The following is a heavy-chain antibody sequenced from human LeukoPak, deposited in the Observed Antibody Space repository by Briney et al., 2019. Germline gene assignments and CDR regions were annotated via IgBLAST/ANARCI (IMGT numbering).Heavy chain of an antibody. V-gene: IGHV4-31*03. CDR3: SKGLDSRKLGY. D-gene: IGHD3-22*01. J-gene: IGHJ4*02. CDR2: IDPSGVL. Sequence: SQTLSLTCTVSGASFNSDDQYWNWISQSPGNGLEWTGSIDPSGVLYNSPSHERRVTLSRETSQNQTYLNTNSVTAADTAVYFCSKGLDSRKLGYWGKGILVTVSP. CDR1: GASFNSDDQY.